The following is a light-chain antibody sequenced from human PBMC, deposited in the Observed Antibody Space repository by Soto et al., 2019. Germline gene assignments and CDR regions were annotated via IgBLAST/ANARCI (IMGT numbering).Light chain of an antibody. CDR2: DAS. CDR3: QQRSNWPPT. J-gene: IGKJ4*01. Sequence: EIVLTQSPATLSLSPGERATLSCRASQSVSSYLAWYHQKPGQAPRLLFYDASNKATGIPARFSGSGSGTDFTLTISSLEPEDFAVYYCQQRSNWPPTFAGGTKVEIK. V-gene: IGKV3-11*01. CDR1: QSVSSY.